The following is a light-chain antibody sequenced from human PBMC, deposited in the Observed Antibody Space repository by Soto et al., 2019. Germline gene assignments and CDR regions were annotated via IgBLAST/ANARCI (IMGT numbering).Light chain of an antibody. CDR3: QQRSNWL. J-gene: IGKJ3*01. Sequence: EIVLTQSPATLSLPPGERATLSCRASQSVSVYLACYQQKPGQAPRLLIYDASNRATGIPARFSGSGSGTDFTLTISGLEPEGFAVYYCQQRSNWLVGPGTKVDIK. CDR2: DAS. V-gene: IGKV3-11*01. CDR1: QSVSVY.